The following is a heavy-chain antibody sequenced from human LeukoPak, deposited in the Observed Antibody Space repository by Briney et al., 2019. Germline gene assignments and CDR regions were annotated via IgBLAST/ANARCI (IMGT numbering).Heavy chain of an antibody. Sequence: PGGSLRLSCAASGFTFSHHYMSWIRQAPGKGLEWVSHISSGNGYTDYADSVKGRFIISRDNAKNSLYLQMNSLRAEDTAVYYCARTHSPSGYSYFFDHWGQGTLVTVSS. CDR2: ISSGNGYT. CDR1: GFTFSHHY. J-gene: IGHJ4*02. CDR3: ARTHSPSGYSYFFDH. V-gene: IGHV3-11*03. D-gene: IGHD3-22*01.